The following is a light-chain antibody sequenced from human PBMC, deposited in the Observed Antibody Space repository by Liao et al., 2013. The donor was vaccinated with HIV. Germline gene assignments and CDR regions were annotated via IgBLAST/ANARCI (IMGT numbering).Light chain of an antibody. J-gene: IGLJ3*02. CDR3: QAWDSSTAV. CDR1: KLGDEY. Sequence: SYELTQPPSVSVSPGQTASITCSGDKLGDEYASWYQQKPGQSPVLVIYQDNKRLSKIPERFSGSNSGNTATLTISGTQAMDEADYYCQAWDSSTAVFGGGTKLTVL. CDR2: QDN. V-gene: IGLV3-1*01.